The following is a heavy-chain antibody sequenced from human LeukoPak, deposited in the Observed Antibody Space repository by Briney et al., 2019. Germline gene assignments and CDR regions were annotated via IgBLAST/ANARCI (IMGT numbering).Heavy chain of an antibody. CDR2: IYSTGSS. J-gene: IGHJ6*02. CDR3: ARGSTVTTRKFYGMDV. V-gene: IGHV4-59*01. CDR1: GGSISTYY. D-gene: IGHD4-17*01. Sequence: SETLSLTCTVSGGSISTYYWGWVRQPPGKGLEWVGYIYSTGSSNYNPSLKSRVTISVDTSKNQFSLKLSSVTAADTAVYHCARGSTVTTRKFYGMDVWGQGTTVTVSS.